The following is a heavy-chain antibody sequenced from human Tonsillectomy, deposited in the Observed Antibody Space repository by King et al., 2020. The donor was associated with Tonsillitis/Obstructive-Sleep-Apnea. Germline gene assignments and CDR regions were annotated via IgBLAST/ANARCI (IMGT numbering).Heavy chain of an antibody. Sequence: VQLQESGPGLVKPSETLSLTCTVSGGSISSYYGSWIRQPPGKGLEGIGYMYYSGSTNSNPSPKLRVTISVDTSKTQFSLRLGSVTAADTAVYSCAGGLGSGWPTDYYYYYYMDVGGKGTTVTVSS. CDR1: GGSISSYY. CDR2: MYYSGST. V-gene: IGHV4-59*01. CDR3: AGGLGSGWPTDYYYYYYMDV. D-gene: IGHD6-19*01. J-gene: IGHJ6*03.